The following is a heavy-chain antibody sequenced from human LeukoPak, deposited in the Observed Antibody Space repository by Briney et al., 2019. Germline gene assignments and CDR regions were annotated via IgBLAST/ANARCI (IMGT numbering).Heavy chain of an antibody. CDR1: GGSISSGSYY. V-gene: IGHV4-61*02. Sequence: SETLSLTCTVSGGSISSGSYYWSWIRQPAGKGLEWIGRIYTSGSTNYNPSLKSRVTISVDTSKNQFSLKLSSVTAAYTAVYYCARADWDSSGWYYFDYWGQGTLVTVSS. J-gene: IGHJ4*02. CDR3: ARADWDSSGWYYFDY. CDR2: IYTSGST. D-gene: IGHD6-19*01.